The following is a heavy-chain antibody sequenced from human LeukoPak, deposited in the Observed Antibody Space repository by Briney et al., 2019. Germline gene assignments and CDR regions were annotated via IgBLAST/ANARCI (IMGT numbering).Heavy chain of an antibody. Sequence: GGSLRLSCAASGFTFNFYAMSWVRQAPGRVREWVSGISGSGSTTYYADSVKGRFTISRDNSKNTPYLQMNSLRVEDTAVYYCAKSSGSGPYFYGMDVWGHGTTVTVSS. D-gene: IGHD3-10*01. CDR3: AKSSGSGPYFYGMDV. J-gene: IGHJ6*02. V-gene: IGHV3-23*01. CDR2: ISGSGSTT. CDR1: GFTFNFYA.